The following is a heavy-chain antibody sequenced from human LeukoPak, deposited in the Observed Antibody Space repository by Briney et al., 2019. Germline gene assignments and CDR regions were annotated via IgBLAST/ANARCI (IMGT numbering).Heavy chain of an antibody. J-gene: IGHJ5*02. Sequence: PSETLSLTCTVSGGSISSYYWSWIRQPPGKGLEWIGYIYYSGSTNYNPSLKSRVTISVDTSKNQFSLKLSSVTAADTAVYYCARAIPIVVVPAAFDPWGQGTLVTVSS. CDR3: ARAIPIVVVPAAFDP. V-gene: IGHV4-59*01. CDR1: GGSISSYY. CDR2: IYYSGST. D-gene: IGHD2-2*01.